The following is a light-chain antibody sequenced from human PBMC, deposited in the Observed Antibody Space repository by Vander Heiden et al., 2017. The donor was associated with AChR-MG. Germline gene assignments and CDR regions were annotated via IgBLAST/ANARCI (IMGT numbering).Light chain of an antibody. CDR2: DVT. Sequence: QSALTQPASVSRSPGQSNTISCTGSSSDVGAYNHVSWYQPHPAQAPKLMIDDVTERPSGVSNRFSGSKSGNTASLTILGLQAEDEDDYYCSTYTTSSPLFGSGTKVTVL. J-gene: IGLJ1*01. V-gene: IGLV2-14*03. CDR3: STYTTSSPL. CDR1: SSDVGAYNH.